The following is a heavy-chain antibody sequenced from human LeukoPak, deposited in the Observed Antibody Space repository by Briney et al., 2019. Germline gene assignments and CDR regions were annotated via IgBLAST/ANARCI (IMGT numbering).Heavy chain of an antibody. J-gene: IGHJ5*02. CDR3: ARDRRTLWFGELSDWFDP. CDR1: GFTFSSYG. Sequence: GGSLRLSCAASGFTFSSYGMHWVRQAPGKGLEWVAVIWYDGSNKYYADFVKGRFTIPRDNSKNTLYLQMNSLRAEDTAVYYCARDRRTLWFGELSDWFDPWGQGTLVTVSS. CDR2: IWYDGSNK. V-gene: IGHV3-33*01. D-gene: IGHD3-10*01.